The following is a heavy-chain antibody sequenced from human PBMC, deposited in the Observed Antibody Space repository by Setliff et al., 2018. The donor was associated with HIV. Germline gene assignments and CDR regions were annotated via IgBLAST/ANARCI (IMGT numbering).Heavy chain of an antibody. CDR3: ARGVTSPFATGI. Sequence: SETLSLTCTVSGGSISSHYWSWVRQSPGKGLEWIGSISYSGSTNHNPSLKNRVTVSVDTSKNQFSLRLSSVTSADTAVYYCARGVTSPFATGIWGHGTLVTVTS. CDR1: GGSISSHY. V-gene: IGHV4-59*11. D-gene: IGHD2-2*01. CDR2: ISYSGST. J-gene: IGHJ4*01.